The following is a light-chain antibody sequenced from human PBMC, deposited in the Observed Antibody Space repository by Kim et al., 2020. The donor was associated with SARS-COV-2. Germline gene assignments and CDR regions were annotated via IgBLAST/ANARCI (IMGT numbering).Light chain of an antibody. CDR2: VAS. V-gene: IGKV1-9*01. Sequence: IQLTQSPSSLSASVGDRVTITCRASQGISSYLAWYQQKPGKAPKLLMYVASTLQSGVPSRFSGSGSGTDFTLTISSLQPEDLATYYCQQHGSYPLTFGGGTKVEI. CDR3: QQHGSYPLT. J-gene: IGKJ4*01. CDR1: QGISSY.